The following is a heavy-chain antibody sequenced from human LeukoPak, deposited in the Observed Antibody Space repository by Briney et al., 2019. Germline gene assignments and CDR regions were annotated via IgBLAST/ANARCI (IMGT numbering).Heavy chain of an antibody. CDR1: AVSIGSGNYP. Sequence: SQTLSLTCAVSAVSIGSGNYPWSWIRQPPGKDLEWIGYIYHGGSAYYNPSLKSRVTISVDRSKNQFSLTLSSVTAADTAVYYCARGGDSGYSLNYWGQGILVTVSS. CDR3: ARGGDSGYSLNY. CDR2: IYHGGSA. D-gene: IGHD3-22*01. J-gene: IGHJ4*02. V-gene: IGHV4-30-2*01.